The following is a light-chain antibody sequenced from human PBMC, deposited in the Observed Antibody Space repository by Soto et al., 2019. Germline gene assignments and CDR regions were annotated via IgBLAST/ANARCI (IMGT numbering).Light chain of an antibody. J-gene: IGKJ1*01. V-gene: IGKV3-15*01. CDR2: DAS. CDR1: QTIGSS. Sequence: RASAALSQSPGERATLCWRASQTIGSSFAWYQQRPGQPPRPLIYDASTRATDIPARFTGSGSGTEFTLTISSLQSEDFAVYYCQQYNNWPPTWTFGQGTKVDIK. CDR3: QQYNNWPPTWT.